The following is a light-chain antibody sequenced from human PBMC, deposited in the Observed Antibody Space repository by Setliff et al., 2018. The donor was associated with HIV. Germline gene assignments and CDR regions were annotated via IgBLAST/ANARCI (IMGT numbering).Light chain of an antibody. V-gene: IGLV2-14*01. CDR3: SSYTATSTLYV. Sequence: QSALTQPASVSGSPGQSITISCTGTSSDIGGYNHVPWYQQHPGKAPKLVISEVSNRPSGLSNRSSGSKSGDTASLTISGLQTEDEADYYCSSYTATSTLYVFGTGTKVTVL. CDR1: SSDIGGYNH. J-gene: IGLJ1*01. CDR2: EVS.